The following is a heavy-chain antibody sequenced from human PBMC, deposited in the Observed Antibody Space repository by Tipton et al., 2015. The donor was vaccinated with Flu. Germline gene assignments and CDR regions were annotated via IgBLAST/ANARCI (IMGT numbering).Heavy chain of an antibody. CDR2: VYPGDSSA. J-gene: IGHJ4*02. CDR1: GYTFTTYW. Sequence: QLVQSGAEMKKPGESLKISCKGSGYTFTTYWIAWVRQMPGKGLEWMGIVYPGDSSAIYNPSFQGQVTRSADKSISTAYLQWSSLEATDTGMYYCARKAAVAGTGLFDSWGQGTLVTVTS. CDR3: ARKAAVAGTGLFDS. V-gene: IGHV5-51*01. D-gene: IGHD6-19*01.